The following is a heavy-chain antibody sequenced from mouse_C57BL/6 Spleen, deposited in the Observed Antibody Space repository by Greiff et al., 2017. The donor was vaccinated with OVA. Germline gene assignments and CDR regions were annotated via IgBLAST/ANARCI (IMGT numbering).Heavy chain of an antibody. CDR1: GYTFTSYG. Sequence: QVQLQQSGAELARPGASVKLSCKASGYTFTSYGISWVKQRPGQGLEWIGEIYPRSGNTYYNEKFKGKATLTADTSSITAYMELRSLTSEDSAVDLCAREGYSGGAYWGQGTLVTVSA. D-gene: IGHD1-1*01. V-gene: IGHV1-81*01. CDR2: IYPRSGNT. CDR3: AREGYSGGAY. J-gene: IGHJ3*01.